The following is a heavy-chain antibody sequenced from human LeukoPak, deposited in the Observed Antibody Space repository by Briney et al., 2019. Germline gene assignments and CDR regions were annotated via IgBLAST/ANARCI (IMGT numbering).Heavy chain of an antibody. CDR2: ISGSGGST. Sequence: PGGSLRLSCAASGFTFSSYAMSWVRQAPGKGLEWVSAISGSGGSTYYADSVKGRFTISRDNSKNTLYLQMNSLRAEDTAVYYCARGYDFWSGYWLDYWGQGTLVTVSS. J-gene: IGHJ4*02. D-gene: IGHD3-3*01. V-gene: IGHV3-23*01. CDR1: GFTFSSYA. CDR3: ARGYDFWSGYWLDY.